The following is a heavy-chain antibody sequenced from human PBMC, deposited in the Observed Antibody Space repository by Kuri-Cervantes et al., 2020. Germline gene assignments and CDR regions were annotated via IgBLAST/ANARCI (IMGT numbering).Heavy chain of an antibody. V-gene: IGHV1-3*01. CDR1: GYTLTELS. Sequence: ASVKVSCKVSGYTLTELSMHWVRQAPGQRLEWMGWINAGNGNTKYSQKFQGRVTITRDTSASTAYMELSSLRSEDTAVYYCARDWRKGIAAAGTSRGGMDVWGQGTTVTVSS. D-gene: IGHD6-13*01. CDR3: ARDWRKGIAAAGTSRGGMDV. J-gene: IGHJ6*02. CDR2: INAGNGNT.